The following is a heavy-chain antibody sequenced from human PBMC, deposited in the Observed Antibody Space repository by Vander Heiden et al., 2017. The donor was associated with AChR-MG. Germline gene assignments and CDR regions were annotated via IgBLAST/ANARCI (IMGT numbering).Heavy chain of an antibody. CDR1: GGSFSGYF. D-gene: IGHD3-3*01. J-gene: IGHJ6*02. CDR2: INHSGST. V-gene: IGHV4-34*01. Sequence: QVQLQQWGAGLLKPSETLSLTCAVYGGSFSGYFWSWIRQPPGNGLEWIGEINHSGSTNYNPSLKSRVTISVDTSKNQFSLKLSSVTAADTAVYYCAGTYYDFWSGYYTGINDNRRRGYYYGMDVWGQGTTVTVSS. CDR3: AGTYYDFWSGYYTGINDNRRRGYYYGMDV.